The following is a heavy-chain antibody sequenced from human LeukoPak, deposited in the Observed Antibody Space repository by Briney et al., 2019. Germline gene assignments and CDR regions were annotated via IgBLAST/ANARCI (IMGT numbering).Heavy chain of an antibody. D-gene: IGHD3-3*01. CDR2: IYYTGST. V-gene: IGHV4-59*11. J-gene: IGHJ6*03. CDR3: ARRGNAISGVGYYMDV. Sequence: PSETLSLTCNVSGGSISSHYWNWIRQPPGKGLEFIGYIYYTGSTNYNPSLKSRVTMSVDTSKNQFSLRLTSVTAADTAVYYCARRGNAISGVGYYMDVWGRGTTVTVSS. CDR1: GGSISSHY.